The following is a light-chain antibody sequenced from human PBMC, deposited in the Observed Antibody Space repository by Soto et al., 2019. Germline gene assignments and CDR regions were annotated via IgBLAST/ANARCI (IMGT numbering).Light chain of an antibody. CDR3: NSYTSYNTQWL. J-gene: IGLJ3*02. Sequence: QSVLTQPASVSGSPGQSITISCTGTSSDVGGYNFVSWYQQHPGKPPSLLIYDVTNRPSGVSDRFSGSKSGNTASLTISGLQAEDEAHYYCNSYTSYNTQWLFGGGTKVTVL. CDR1: SSDVGGYNF. V-gene: IGLV2-14*03. CDR2: DVT.